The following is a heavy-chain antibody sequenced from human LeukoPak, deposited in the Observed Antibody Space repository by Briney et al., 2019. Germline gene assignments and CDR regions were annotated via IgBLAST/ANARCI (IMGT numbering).Heavy chain of an antibody. D-gene: IGHD2-15*01. CDR1: GFMLDTYA. V-gene: IGHV3-48*03. CDR3: ATQDLVVVPAASHYFDY. Sequence: PGGSLRLSCAASGFMLDTYAMNWVRQAPGKGLEWVSYISHSGDATYYADSVKGRFTVSRDNAKNSLYLQMNGLRAEDTAVYFCATQDLVVVPAASHYFDYWGQGILVTVSS. J-gene: IGHJ4*02. CDR2: ISHSGDAT.